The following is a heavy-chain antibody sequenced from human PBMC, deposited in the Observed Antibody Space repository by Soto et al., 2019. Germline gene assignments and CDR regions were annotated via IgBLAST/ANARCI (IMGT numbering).Heavy chain of an antibody. CDR1: GGTFSSYA. CDR2: IVPIFGTA. Sequence: SVKVSCKASGGTFSSYAISWVRQAPGQGLEWMGGIVPIFGTANYAQKFQGRVTITADESTSTAYMELSSLRSEDTAVYYCARRPRGTYYYYYYGMDVWGQGTTVTVSS. D-gene: IGHD1-1*01. V-gene: IGHV1-69*13. CDR3: ARRPRGTYYYYYYGMDV. J-gene: IGHJ6*02.